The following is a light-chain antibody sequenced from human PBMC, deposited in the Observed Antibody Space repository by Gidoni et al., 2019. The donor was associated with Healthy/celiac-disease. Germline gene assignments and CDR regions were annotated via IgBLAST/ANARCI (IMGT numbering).Light chain of an antibody. V-gene: IGKV1-5*01. Sequence: DIQMTKSPSTLYASVGDRVTITSQGSQRISSWLAWYQQKPGKAPKLLMYDDSSSASGVPSRFSGSGSGTEFTLTISSLQPDDFATYYCQQYNSYRTFGQGTKVEIK. CDR2: DDS. CDR1: QRISSW. CDR3: QQYNSYRT. J-gene: IGKJ1*01.